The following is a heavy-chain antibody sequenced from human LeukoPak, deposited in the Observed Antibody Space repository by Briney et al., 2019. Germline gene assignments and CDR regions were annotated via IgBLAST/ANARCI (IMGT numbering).Heavy chain of an antibody. D-gene: IGHD6-6*01. CDR1: GGSISSYY. J-gene: IGHJ5*02. Sequence: KPSETLSLTCTDSGGSISSYYWSWIRQPPGKGLEWIRYIFYSWNTNYNPSLKSRVTISVDTSKHQFSLKLSSVTAAETAVYYCARDISSRSNWFDPWGQGTLVTVSS. V-gene: IGHV4-59*01. CDR3: ARDISSRSNWFDP. CDR2: IFYSWNT.